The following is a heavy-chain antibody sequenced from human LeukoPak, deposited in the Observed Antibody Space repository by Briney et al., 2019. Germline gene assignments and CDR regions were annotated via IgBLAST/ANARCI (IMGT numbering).Heavy chain of an antibody. CDR3: ARTGRRYFDWLLNPIGGYYMDV. Sequence: ASVKVSCKASGYTFTGYYMHWVRQAPGQGLEWMGWINPNSGGTNYAQKFQGRVTMTRDTSISTAYMELSSLRSEDTAVYYCARTGRRYFDWLLNPIGGYYMDVWGKGTTVTVSS. D-gene: IGHD3-9*01. CDR2: INPNSGGT. V-gene: IGHV1-2*02. CDR1: GYTFTGYY. J-gene: IGHJ6*03.